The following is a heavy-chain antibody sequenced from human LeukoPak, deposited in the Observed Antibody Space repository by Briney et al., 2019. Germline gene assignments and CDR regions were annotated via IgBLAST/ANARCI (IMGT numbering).Heavy chain of an antibody. CDR1: GFTFTSSA. Sequence: ASVKVSCKASGFTFTSSAVQWVRQARGQRLEWIGWIVVGSGNTNYAQKFQERVTITRDMSTSTAYMELRSLRSEDTAVYYCAALHPPVVPAAGNYYGMDVWGQGTTVTVSS. J-gene: IGHJ6*02. D-gene: IGHD2-2*01. V-gene: IGHV1-58*01. CDR3: AALHPPVVPAAGNYYGMDV. CDR2: IVVGSGNT.